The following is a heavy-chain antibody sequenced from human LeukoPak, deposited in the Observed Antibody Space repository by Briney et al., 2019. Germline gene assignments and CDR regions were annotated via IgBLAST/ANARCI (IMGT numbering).Heavy chain of an antibody. CDR1: GYSFISYW. CDR3: ARPTYCSSTSCYDY. CDR2: IHPGDSDT. J-gene: IGHJ4*02. D-gene: IGHD2-2*01. V-gene: IGHV5-51*01. Sequence: GESLKISCKGSGYSFISYWIGWVRQMPGKGLEWMGIIHPGDSDTRYSPSFQGQVTISADKSISTAYLQWSSLKASDTAMYYCARPTYCSSTSCYDYWGQGTLVTVSS.